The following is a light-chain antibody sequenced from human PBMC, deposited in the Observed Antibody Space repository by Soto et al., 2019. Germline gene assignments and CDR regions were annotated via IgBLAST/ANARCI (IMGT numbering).Light chain of an antibody. CDR3: QQRSNWPLIT. Sequence: EIVLTQSPATLCLSAGERETLSCRASQSVSSCLAWYQQKPGQAPRLLIYDASNRATGIPARFSGRGSGTDFTLTISSLEPEDFAVYYCQQRSNWPLITFGQGTRLEIK. J-gene: IGKJ5*01. V-gene: IGKV3-11*01. CDR1: QSVSSC. CDR2: DAS.